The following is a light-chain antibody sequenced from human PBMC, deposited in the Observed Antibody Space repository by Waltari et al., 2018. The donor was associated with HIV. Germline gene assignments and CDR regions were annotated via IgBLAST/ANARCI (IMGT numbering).Light chain of an antibody. CDR3: VVWDDSLSGVV. Sequence: QSVVPQSPSASGTPGQSVTISCSGSSPNIGSNNVFCYQHLPGTAPKLLIYRDNQRPSGVPDRISGSRSGTSASLAISGLRSEDEAVYYCVVWDDSLSGVVLGGGTSLTVL. J-gene: IGLJ2*01. CDR1: SPNIGSNN. CDR2: RDN. V-gene: IGLV1-47*01.